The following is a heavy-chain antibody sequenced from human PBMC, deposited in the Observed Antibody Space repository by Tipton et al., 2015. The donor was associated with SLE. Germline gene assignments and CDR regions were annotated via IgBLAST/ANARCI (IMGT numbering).Heavy chain of an antibody. V-gene: IGHV1-46*01. CDR3: ARDRSSSDD. CDR2: INPSGGST. D-gene: IGHD6-6*01. Sequence: QLVQSGAEVKKPGASVKVSCKASGYTFTNYYMHWVRQAPGQGLDWMGIINPSGGSTNYAQKFKGRVTRTSDTTTSTVYMELSSLRSGDTAVYYCARDRSSSDDWGQATLVTVAS. J-gene: IGHJ4*02. CDR1: GYTFTNYY.